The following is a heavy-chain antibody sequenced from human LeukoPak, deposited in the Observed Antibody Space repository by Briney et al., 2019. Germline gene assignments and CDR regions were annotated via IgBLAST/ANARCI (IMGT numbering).Heavy chain of an antibody. CDR1: GGSISSYY. CDR2: INHSGST. V-gene: IGHV4-34*01. Sequence: PSETLSLTCTVSGGSISSYYWSWIRQPPGKGLEWIGEINHSGSTNYNPSLKSRVTISVDTSKNQFSLKLSSVTAADTAVYYCARTTTVTTQFDYWGQGTLVTVSS. D-gene: IGHD4-11*01. CDR3: ARTTTVTTQFDY. J-gene: IGHJ4*02.